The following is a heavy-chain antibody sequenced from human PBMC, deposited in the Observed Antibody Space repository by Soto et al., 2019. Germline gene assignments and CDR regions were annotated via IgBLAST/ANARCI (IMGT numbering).Heavy chain of an antibody. CDR3: ARYGSVTPDYYYYYMDV. CDR1: GFTFSSYS. CDR2: ISSSSSYI. D-gene: IGHD3-10*01. V-gene: IGHV3-21*01. Sequence: PGGSLRLSCAASGFTFSSYSMNWVRQAPGKGLEWVSSISSSSSYIYYADSVKGRFTISRDNAKNSLYLQMNSLRAEDTAVYYRARYGSVTPDYYYYYMDVWGKGTTVTVSS. J-gene: IGHJ6*03.